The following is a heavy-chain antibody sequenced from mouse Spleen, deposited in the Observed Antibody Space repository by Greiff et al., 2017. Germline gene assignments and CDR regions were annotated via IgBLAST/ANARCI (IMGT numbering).Heavy chain of an antibody. V-gene: IGHV1-62-3*01. D-gene: IGHD2-3*01. Sequence: VQLQQPGAELVKPGASVKLSCKASGYTFTSYWMHWVKQRPGRGLEWIGRIDPNSGGTKYNEKFKGKATLTADKSSSTAYMQFSSLTSEDSAIYYCARIYDGYYGYFDYWGQGTTLTVSS. CDR3: ARIYDGYYGYFDY. J-gene: IGHJ2*01. CDR1: GYTFTSYW. CDR2: IDPNSGGT.